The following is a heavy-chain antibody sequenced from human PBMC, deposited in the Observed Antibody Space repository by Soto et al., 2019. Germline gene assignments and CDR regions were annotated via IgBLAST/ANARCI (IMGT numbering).Heavy chain of an antibody. CDR1: GLTLSSYA. D-gene: IGHD3-3*01. J-gene: IGHJ4*02. Sequence: GGSLRLSCAASGLTLSSYAMSWVRQAPGKGLEWVAFISNDGSNKYYADSVKGRFTISRDNSKNTLYLQMNSLRAEDTAVYYCAKGFATSWDFDYWGQGNLLTVSS. V-gene: IGHV3-30*18. CDR2: ISNDGSNK. CDR3: AKGFATSWDFDY.